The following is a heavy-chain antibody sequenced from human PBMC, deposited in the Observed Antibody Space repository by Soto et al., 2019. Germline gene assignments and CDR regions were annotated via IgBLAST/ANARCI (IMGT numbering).Heavy chain of an antibody. D-gene: IGHD3-3*01. Sequence: ASVKVSCKASGYTFTSYAMHWVRQAPGQRLEWMGWINAGNGNTKYSQKFQGRVTITRDTSASTAYMELSSLRSEDTAVYYCASSAWSGYYTEGWFDPWGQGTLVTVSS. CDR2: INAGNGNT. J-gene: IGHJ5*02. CDR3: ASSAWSGYYTEGWFDP. V-gene: IGHV1-3*01. CDR1: GYTFTSYA.